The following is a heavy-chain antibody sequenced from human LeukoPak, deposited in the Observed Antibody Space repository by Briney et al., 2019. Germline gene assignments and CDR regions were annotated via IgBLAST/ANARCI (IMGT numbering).Heavy chain of an antibody. J-gene: IGHJ4*02. V-gene: IGHV3-48*03. CDR2: ISSRGSTI. CDR1: GFTFSSYE. Sequence: QPGGSLRLSCAASGFTFSSYEMNWVRQAPGKGLEWVSYISSRGSTIYYADSVKGRFTISRDNAKNSLYLQMNSLRAEDTAVYYCARGAGFGELFDYWGQGTLVTVSS. CDR3: ARGAGFGELFDY. D-gene: IGHD3-10*01.